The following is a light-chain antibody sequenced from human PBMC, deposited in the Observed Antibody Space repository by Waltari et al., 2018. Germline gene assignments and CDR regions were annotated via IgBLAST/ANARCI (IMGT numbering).Light chain of an antibody. CDR1: SSNIGSDS. CDR3: AAWDDSLSGVV. V-gene: IGLV1-44*01. Sequence: QSLLTQPPSASGTPGQRVTISCSGSSSNIGSDSVNWYLHLPGTAPKLLIRVGNQRPAGVPDRFSGSWSGTSASLAISGLQSEDEADYYCAAWDDSLSGVVFGGGTKVTVL. J-gene: IGLJ2*01. CDR2: VGN.